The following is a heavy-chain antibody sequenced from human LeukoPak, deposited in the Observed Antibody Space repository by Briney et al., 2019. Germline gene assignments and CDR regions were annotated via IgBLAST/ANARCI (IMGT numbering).Heavy chain of an antibody. Sequence: PSETLSLTCTVSGGSISSYYWSWIRQPPGKGLEWIGYIYYSGSTNYNPSLTSRVTISVDTSKNQFSLRLSSVTAADTAVYYCAREYYYGSGGSEFDYWGQGTLVTVSS. J-gene: IGHJ4*02. D-gene: IGHD3-10*01. CDR3: AREYYYGSGGSEFDY. V-gene: IGHV4-59*01. CDR1: GGSISSYY. CDR2: IYYSGST.